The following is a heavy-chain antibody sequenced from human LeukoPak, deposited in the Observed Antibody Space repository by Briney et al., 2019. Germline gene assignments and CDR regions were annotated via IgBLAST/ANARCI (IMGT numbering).Heavy chain of an antibody. Sequence: GASVKLSCKASVYTFTNYAIHWVRQAPGQRLEWMVWINAGKGNTKYSQEFQDSVTITRDTSASTVYMELSSLRSEALAVYYCARAGHFGVPFDYWGQGTLVTVSS. J-gene: IGHJ4*02. V-gene: IGHV1-3*03. CDR1: VYTFTNYA. D-gene: IGHD2-21*01. CDR2: INAGKGNT. CDR3: ARAGHFGVPFDY.